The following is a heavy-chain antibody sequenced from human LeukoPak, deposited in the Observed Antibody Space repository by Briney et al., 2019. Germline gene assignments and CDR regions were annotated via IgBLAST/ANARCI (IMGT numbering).Heavy chain of an antibody. J-gene: IGHJ5*02. Sequence: GASVKVSCKASGYTFTGYYMHWVRQAPGQGLEWMGWINPNSGGTNYPQKFQGRVTMTRDTSINTAYMELSRLRSDDTAVYYCARDIVMVTYWFDPWGQGTLVTVSS. D-gene: IGHD5-18*01. CDR3: ARDIVMVTYWFDP. V-gene: IGHV1-2*02. CDR1: GYTFTGYY. CDR2: INPNSGGT.